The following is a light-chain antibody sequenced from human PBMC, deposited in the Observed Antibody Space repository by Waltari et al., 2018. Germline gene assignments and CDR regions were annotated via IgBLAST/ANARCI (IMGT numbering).Light chain of an antibody. CDR3: QTWDTGIRV. CDR2: LNSDGSH. J-gene: IGLJ3*02. CDR1: SGHSSYA. Sequence: VLTQSPSASASLGASVKLTCALSSGHSSYAIAWHQQQPEKGPRYLMKLNSDGSHFKGDGIPVRFSGSSSGAERYLTISSLQSEDEADYYCQTWDTGIRVFGGGTKLTVL. V-gene: IGLV4-69*01.